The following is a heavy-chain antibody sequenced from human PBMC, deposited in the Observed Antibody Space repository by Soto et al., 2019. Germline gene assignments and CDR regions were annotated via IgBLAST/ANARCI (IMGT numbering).Heavy chain of an antibody. CDR1: GGSISSGDYY. J-gene: IGHJ4*02. CDR3: ARVGGSGSYYLDY. D-gene: IGHD3-10*01. V-gene: IGHV4-30-4*01. Sequence: QVQLQESGPGLVKPSQTLSLTCTVSGGSISSGDYYWSWIRQPPGKGLEWIGYFYYSGSTYYNPSLKSRVTLSVVTSKNQFSLKLSSVTAADTAVYYCARVGGSGSYYLDYWGQGTLVTVSS. CDR2: FYYSGST.